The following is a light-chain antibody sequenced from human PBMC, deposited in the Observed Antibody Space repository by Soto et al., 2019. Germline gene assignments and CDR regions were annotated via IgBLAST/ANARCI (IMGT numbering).Light chain of an antibody. CDR3: QQFGGSPQVS. CDR1: QSVSSSY. V-gene: IGKV3-20*01. Sequence: ETVFTQSPGTLSLSPGERATLSCRASQSVSSSYLTWYQQKPGQAPRLLIYDTSTRATGIPDRFTGGGYGTDFTLTIDRLEPEDFAVYYCQQFGGSPQVSFGGGTKVESK. CDR2: DTS. J-gene: IGKJ4*01.